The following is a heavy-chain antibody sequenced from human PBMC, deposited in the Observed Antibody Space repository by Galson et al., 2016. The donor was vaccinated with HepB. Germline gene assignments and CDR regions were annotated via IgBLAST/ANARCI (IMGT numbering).Heavy chain of an antibody. J-gene: IGHJ4*02. CDR1: GFTFRSYW. D-gene: IGHD2-2*01. Sequence: SLRLSCAASGFTFRSYWMHWVRQAPGKGLVWVSRINGGGISTTYAGSVKGLFTISRGNAKNPLYLQMNSLRAEDTAVYYCARGGGFSSSSSFGYWGQGTLVTVSS. CDR3: ARGGGFSSSSSFGY. CDR2: INGGGIST. V-gene: IGHV3-74*01.